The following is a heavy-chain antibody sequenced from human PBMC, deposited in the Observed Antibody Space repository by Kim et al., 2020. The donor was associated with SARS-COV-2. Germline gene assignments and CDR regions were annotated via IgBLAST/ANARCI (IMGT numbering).Heavy chain of an antibody. CDR1: GGSFSGYY. D-gene: IGHD1-26*01. Sequence: SETLSLTCAVYGGSFSGYYWSWIRQPPGKGLEWIGEINHSGSTNYNPSLKSRVTISVDTSKNQFSLKLSSVTAADTAVYYCARGLGSGSYGDAFDIWGQGTMVTVSS. J-gene: IGHJ3*02. CDR2: INHSGST. V-gene: IGHV4-34*01. CDR3: ARGLGSGSYGDAFDI.